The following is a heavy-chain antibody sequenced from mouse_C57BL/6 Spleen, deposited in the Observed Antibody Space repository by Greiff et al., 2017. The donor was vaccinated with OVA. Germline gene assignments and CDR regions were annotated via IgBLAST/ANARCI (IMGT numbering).Heavy chain of an antibody. CDR3: TRVRGWLPNY. D-gene: IGHD2-2*01. V-gene: IGHV1-15*01. CDR1: GYTFTDYE. J-gene: IGHJ2*01. Sequence: QVQLQQSGAELVRPGASVTLSCKASGYTFTDYEMHWVKQTPVHGLEWIGAIDPETGGTAYNQKFKGKAILTADKSSSTAYMELRSLTSEDSAVYYCTRVRGWLPNYWGQGTTLTVSS. CDR2: IDPETGGT.